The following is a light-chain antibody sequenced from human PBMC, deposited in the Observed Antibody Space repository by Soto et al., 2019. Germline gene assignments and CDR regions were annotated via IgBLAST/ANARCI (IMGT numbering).Light chain of an antibody. CDR1: SSDVGGYNY. Sequence: QSALTQPASVSGSPGQSITISCTGTSSDVGGYNYVSWYQQHPGKAPKLMIYEVSNRPSGVSNRFSGSKSGNTASLTISGLQAEYEADYYCSSYTSSSTWVFGGGTQVTVL. V-gene: IGLV2-14*01. CDR3: SSYTSSSTWV. CDR2: EVS. J-gene: IGLJ3*02.